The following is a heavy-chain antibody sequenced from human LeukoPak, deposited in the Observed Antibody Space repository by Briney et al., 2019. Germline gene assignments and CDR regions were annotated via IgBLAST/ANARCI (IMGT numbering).Heavy chain of an antibody. CDR3: AGVTGIAVAGKIYFDY. Sequence: ASVKVSCKAFGYTFTGYYMHWVRQAPGQGLEWMGWINPNSGGTNYAQKFQGRVTMTRDTSISTAYMELSRLRSDDTAVYYCAGVTGIAVAGKIYFDYWGQGTLVTVSS. J-gene: IGHJ4*02. D-gene: IGHD6-19*01. CDR2: INPNSGGT. CDR1: GYTFTGYY. V-gene: IGHV1-2*02.